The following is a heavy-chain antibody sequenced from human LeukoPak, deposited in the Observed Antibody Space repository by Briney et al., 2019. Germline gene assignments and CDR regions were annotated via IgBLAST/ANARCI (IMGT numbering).Heavy chain of an antibody. D-gene: IGHD4-17*01. CDR2: INPNSGGT. V-gene: IGHV1-2*04. CDR1: GYTFIGYY. J-gene: IGHJ4*02. Sequence: ASVKVSCKASGYTFIGYYMHWVRQAPGQGLEWMGWINPNSGGTNYAQKFQGWVTMTRDTSISTAYMELSRLRSDDTAVYYCARGGPGEVNPFDYWGQGTLVTVSS. CDR3: ARGGPGEVNPFDY.